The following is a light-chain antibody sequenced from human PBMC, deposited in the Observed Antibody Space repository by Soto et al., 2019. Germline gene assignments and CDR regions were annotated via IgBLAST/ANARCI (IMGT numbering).Light chain of an antibody. J-gene: IGKJ1*01. V-gene: IGKV3-20*01. CDR3: QQYGSSRT. CDR1: QSVDSNY. CDR2: GAF. Sequence: EIVLTQSPGTLSLSPGERATLSCRTSQSVDSNYLAWYQQKPGQAPRLLIYGAFSRATGIPDRFSGSGSGTDFTLTISRLEPEDFAVYYCQQYGSSRTFGQGTKVEIK.